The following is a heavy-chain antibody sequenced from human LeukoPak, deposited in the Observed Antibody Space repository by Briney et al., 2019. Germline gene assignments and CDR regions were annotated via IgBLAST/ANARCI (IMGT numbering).Heavy chain of an antibody. V-gene: IGHV1-8*01. J-gene: IGHJ4*02. D-gene: IGHD7-27*01. CDR2: MSPNSGNT. CDR1: GYTFTSYD. Sequence: GASVKVSCKASGYTFTSYDINWVRQATGQGLEWMGWMSPNSGNTGYAQNFQGRVTMTRNTSISTAYMELSSLRSEDTAVYYCARGPPKTGEFDYWGQGTLVTVSS. CDR3: ARGPPKTGEFDY.